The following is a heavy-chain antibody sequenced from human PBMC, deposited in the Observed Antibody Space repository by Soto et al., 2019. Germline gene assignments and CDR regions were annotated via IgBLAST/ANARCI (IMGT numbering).Heavy chain of an antibody. CDR2: ISGSGGST. Sequence: GESLKISCAASGFTFSSYAMSWVRQAPGKGLEWVSAISGSGGSTYYADSVKGRFTISRDNSKNTLYLQMNSLRAEDTAVYYCAKDVLELRGRAFDPWGQGTLVTVSS. CDR3: AKDVLELRGRAFDP. D-gene: IGHD1-7*01. CDR1: GFTFSSYA. V-gene: IGHV3-23*01. J-gene: IGHJ5*02.